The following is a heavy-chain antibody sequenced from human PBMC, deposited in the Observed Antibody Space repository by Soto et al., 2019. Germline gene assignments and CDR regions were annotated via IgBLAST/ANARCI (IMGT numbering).Heavy chain of an antibody. V-gene: IGHV4-34*01. Sequence: NPSETLSLTCAVYGGSFSGYYWSWIRQPPGKGLEWIGEINHSGSTNYNPSLKSRVTISVDTSKNQFSLKLSSVTAADTAVYYCARGRCSGGSCYKGGGFNYYYYMDVWGKGTTVTVSS. J-gene: IGHJ6*03. CDR2: INHSGST. CDR1: GGSFSGYY. CDR3: ARGRCSGGSCYKGGGFNYYYYMDV. D-gene: IGHD2-15*01.